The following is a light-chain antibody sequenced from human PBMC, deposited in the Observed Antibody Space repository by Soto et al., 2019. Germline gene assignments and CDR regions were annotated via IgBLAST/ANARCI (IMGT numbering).Light chain of an antibody. Sequence: EIVMSQSPDTLSVSTGERATLSCRASQSVSSNLAWYQQKPGQAPRVLIYGASTRATGIPARFSGSGSGTEFTLTISSLEPEDFAFYYCQQYNNWPWTFGQGTMVDVK. V-gene: IGKV3-15*01. J-gene: IGKJ1*01. CDR3: QQYNNWPWT. CDR1: QSVSSN. CDR2: GAS.